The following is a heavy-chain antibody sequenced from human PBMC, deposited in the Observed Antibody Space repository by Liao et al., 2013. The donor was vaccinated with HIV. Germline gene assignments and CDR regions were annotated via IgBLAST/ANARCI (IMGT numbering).Heavy chain of an antibody. CDR3: ASSGYAYGDSAFDI. CDR2: IYYSGTGST. Sequence: QVQLQESGPGLVTPSQNLSLTCTVSGDSITSADYYWTWIRQSPGKGLEWIGYIYYSGTGSTDYNPSLKNRVHISADTSRNQFSLILFSVSVADTAVYFCASSGYAYGDSAFDIWGQGTSGHRL. D-gene: IGHD5-18*01. J-gene: IGHJ3*02. V-gene: IGHV4-30-4*01. CDR1: GDSITSADYY.